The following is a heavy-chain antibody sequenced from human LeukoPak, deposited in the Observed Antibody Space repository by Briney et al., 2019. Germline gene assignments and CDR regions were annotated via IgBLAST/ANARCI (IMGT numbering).Heavy chain of an antibody. J-gene: IGHJ4*02. CDR1: GFTFSSYS. D-gene: IGHD5-18*01. Sequence: PGGSLRLSCAASGFTFSSYSMNWVRQAPGKGLEWVSSISSSSSYIYYADSVKGRSTISRDNAKNSLYLQMNSLRAEDTAVYYCATARGYNYGSFDYWGQGTLVTVSS. V-gene: IGHV3-21*01. CDR3: ATARGYNYGSFDY. CDR2: ISSSSSYI.